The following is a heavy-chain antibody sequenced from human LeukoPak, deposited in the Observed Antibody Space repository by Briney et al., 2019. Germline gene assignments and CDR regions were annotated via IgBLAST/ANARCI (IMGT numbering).Heavy chain of an antibody. V-gene: IGHV3-66*01. CDR3: AREVPYGYYYDSSWYLDL. J-gene: IGHJ2*01. CDR1: GFTVSSNY. CDR2: IYSGGST. Sequence: GGSLRLSCAASGFTVSSNYMSWVRQAPGRGLEWVSVIYSGGSTYYADSVKGRFTISRDNSKNTLYLQVNSLRAEDTAVYYCAREVPYGYYYDSSWYLDLWGRGTLVTVSS. D-gene: IGHD3-22*01.